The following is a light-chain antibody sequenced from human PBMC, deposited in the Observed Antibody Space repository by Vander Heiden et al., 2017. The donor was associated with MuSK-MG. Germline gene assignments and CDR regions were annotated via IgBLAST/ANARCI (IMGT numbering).Light chain of an antibody. J-gene: IGKJ3*01. Sequence: DIQMTQSPSSLSATVGDRVTITCRASQSRSSYVNWYLQKPGNAPKLLIYAASSLHSGVPARFSGSGSGTDFTLKISSVKAEDVGTYYCQQGLKTPFTFGPGTKVDIK. V-gene: IGKV1-39*01. CDR2: AAS. CDR3: QQGLKTPFT. CDR1: QSRSSY.